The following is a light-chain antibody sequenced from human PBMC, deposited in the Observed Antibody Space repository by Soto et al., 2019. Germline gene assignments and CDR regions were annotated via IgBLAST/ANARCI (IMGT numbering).Light chain of an antibody. J-gene: IGKJ4*01. V-gene: IGKV1-39*01. CDR2: AAS. CDR3: QQRYSTRLP. Sequence: DIPMTQSQSSLSASVGDRVTITCRESQSISSYLNWYQQTPGKAPNLLIYAASSLQSGVPSSFSGSEYGTEITISINSLQSEDLATYDCQQRYSTRLPFGGGTKVEIK. CDR1: QSISSY.